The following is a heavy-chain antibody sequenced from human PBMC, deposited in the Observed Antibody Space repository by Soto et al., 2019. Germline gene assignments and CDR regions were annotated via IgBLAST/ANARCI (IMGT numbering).Heavy chain of an antibody. CDR3: ARGPYPWELLN. V-gene: IGHV1-18*01. Sequence: QVQLVQSGAEVKKPGASVKVSCKASGYTFTSYGIIWVRQAPGQGHEWMGWISAYNGNTNYAQKLQGRVTTTTVTSTSTAYMELMSLRSDDTAVYYWARGPYPWELLNWGQGTLVIVSS. J-gene: IGHJ4*02. CDR1: GYTFTSYG. D-gene: IGHD1-26*01. CDR2: ISAYNGNT.